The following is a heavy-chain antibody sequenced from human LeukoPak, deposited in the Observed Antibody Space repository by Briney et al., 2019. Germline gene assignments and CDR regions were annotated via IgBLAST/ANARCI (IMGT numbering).Heavy chain of an antibody. D-gene: IGHD3-9*01. CDR3: ARHGGVLRYFTWPAYFDY. Sequence: SETLSLTCTVSGDSIRSSSWSWIRQPPGKALEWIGYVHYDGSTNYNPSLRSRVGISVDTSRNRFSLRMTSLTAADTAVYYCARHGGVLRYFTWPAYFDYWGQGTLVPVSS. J-gene: IGHJ4*02. CDR2: VHYDGST. V-gene: IGHV4-59*08. CDR1: GDSIRSSS.